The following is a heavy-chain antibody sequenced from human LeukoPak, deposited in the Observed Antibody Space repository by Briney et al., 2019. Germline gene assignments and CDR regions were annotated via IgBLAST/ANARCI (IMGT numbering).Heavy chain of an antibody. CDR1: GFTFSSYA. CDR2: ISGSGGST. CDR3: ARGGKVVSY. D-gene: IGHD5/OR15-5a*01. Sequence: PGGSLRLSCAASGFTFSSYAMSWVRKAPGEGLEWVSAISGSGGSTYYADSVKGRFTISRDNSKNTLYLQMNSLRAEDTAVYYCARGGKVVSYWGQGTLVTVSS. V-gene: IGHV3-23*01. J-gene: IGHJ4*02.